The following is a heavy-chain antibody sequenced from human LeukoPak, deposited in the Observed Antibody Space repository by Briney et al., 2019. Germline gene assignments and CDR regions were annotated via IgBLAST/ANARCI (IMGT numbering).Heavy chain of an antibody. J-gene: IGHJ4*02. CDR1: GFTFSSYA. V-gene: IGHV3-23*01. Sequence: PGGSLRLSCAASGFTFSSYAMSWVRQTPGKGLEWVSDIRSDSFTATYADSVKGRFTISRDNSKKTPYLQMNSLRVEDTAVYYCAKDLVLPGYQPFDSWGQGTLVTVSS. CDR2: IRSDSFTA. CDR3: AKDLVLPGYQPFDS. D-gene: IGHD3-9*01.